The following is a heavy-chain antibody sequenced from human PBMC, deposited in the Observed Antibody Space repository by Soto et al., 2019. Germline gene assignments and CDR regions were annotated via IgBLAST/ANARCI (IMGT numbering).Heavy chain of an antibody. J-gene: IGHJ5*02. CDR1: GGSISSSY. Sequence: PSETLSLTCTVSGGSISSSYWSWIRQPPGKGLEWLAYIYDDGSANYNPSPKSRATISLDMSKNQFSLKLTSVTAADTAVYYCARDKYCSGGSCRKNWFDPWGQGTLGTVS. V-gene: IGHV4-59*01. D-gene: IGHD2-15*01. CDR2: IYDDGSA. CDR3: ARDKYCSGGSCRKNWFDP.